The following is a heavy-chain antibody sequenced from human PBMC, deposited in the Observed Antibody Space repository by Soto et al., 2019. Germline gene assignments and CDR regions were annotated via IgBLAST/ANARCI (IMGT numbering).Heavy chain of an antibody. J-gene: IGHJ4*02. CDR1: GYSFASHW. V-gene: IGHV5-51*01. CDR2: IYPGDSDT. D-gene: IGHD1-26*01. CDR3: ARYSGSYWHYLDF. Sequence: GESLKISCQGSGYSFASHWVAWVRQMPEKGLEWIGTIYPGDSDTKYSSAFRGHATISADTSVSTAYLQWRSLEATDSAIYYCARYSGSYWHYLDFWGQGTLVTVSS.